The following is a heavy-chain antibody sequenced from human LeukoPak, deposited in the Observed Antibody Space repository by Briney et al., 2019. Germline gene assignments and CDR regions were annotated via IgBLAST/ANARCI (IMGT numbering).Heavy chain of an antibody. Sequence: GGSLRLSCAASGFTFSSYSMNWVRQAPGKGLEWVSSISSSSSYTYYADSVKGRFTISRDNAKNSLYLQMNSLRAEDTAVYYCARGDGSYVYWGQGTLVTVSS. CDR1: GFTFSSYS. V-gene: IGHV3-21*01. J-gene: IGHJ4*02. CDR2: ISSSSSYT. CDR3: ARGDGSYVY. D-gene: IGHD1-26*01.